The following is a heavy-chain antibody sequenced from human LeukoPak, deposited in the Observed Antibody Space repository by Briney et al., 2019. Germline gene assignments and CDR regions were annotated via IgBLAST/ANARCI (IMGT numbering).Heavy chain of an antibody. Sequence: PGRSLRLSCAASKLTFSTFAMHWVRQAPGKGLEWVALTSSDGSSKYYTDSVKGRFTISRDNSKSTLYLQMNSLRAEDTAVYYCAREGGDLRWKNRFDFWGQGTLVTVSS. CDR2: TSSDGSSK. D-gene: IGHD4-23*01. J-gene: IGHJ4*02. CDR1: KLTFSTFA. CDR3: AREGGDLRWKNRFDF. V-gene: IGHV3-30-3*01.